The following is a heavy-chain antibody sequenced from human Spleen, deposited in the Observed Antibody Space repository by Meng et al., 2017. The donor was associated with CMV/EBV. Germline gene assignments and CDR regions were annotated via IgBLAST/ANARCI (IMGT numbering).Heavy chain of an antibody. D-gene: IGHD6-13*01. Sequence: SCKASGYTFTSYGISWVRQAPGKGLEWVSSIGSSGKYVYYADSVKGRFTISRDNAKDSLYLQMNILTAADTAVYYCARGGHSSSWYLGYWGQGTLVTVSS. CDR2: IGSSGKYV. CDR1: GYTFTSYG. CDR3: ARGGHSSSWYLGY. V-gene: IGHV3-21*01. J-gene: IGHJ4*02.